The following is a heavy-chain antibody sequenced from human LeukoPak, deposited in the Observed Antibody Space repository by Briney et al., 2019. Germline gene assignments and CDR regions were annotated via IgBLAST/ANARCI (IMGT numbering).Heavy chain of an antibody. D-gene: IGHD1-1*01. CDR2: INSDGSST. J-gene: IGHJ4*02. V-gene: IGHV3-74*01. CDR3: TRGTGTRFDD. CDR1: GFTFSSSW. Sequence: PGGSLRLSCAASGFTFSSSWVHWVRQAPGKGLVWVSRINSDGSSTSYADSVKGRFTVSRDNAKNTLYLQMNSLRAEDTAVYYCTRGTGTRFDDWGQGTLLTVSS.